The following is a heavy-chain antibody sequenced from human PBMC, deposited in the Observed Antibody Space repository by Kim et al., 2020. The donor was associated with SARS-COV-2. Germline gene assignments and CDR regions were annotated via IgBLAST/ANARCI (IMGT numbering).Heavy chain of an antibody. CDR1: GFTFSSYW. Sequence: GGSLRLSCAASGFTFSSYWMSWVRQAPGKGLEWVANIKQDGSEKYYVDSVKGRFTISRDNAKNSLYLQMNSLRAEDTAVYYCARFWIPGHTHYYYYGMDVWGQGTTVTVSS. V-gene: IGHV3-7*03. CDR2: IKQDGSEK. D-gene: IGHD3-3*01. J-gene: IGHJ6*02. CDR3: ARFWIPGHTHYYYYGMDV.